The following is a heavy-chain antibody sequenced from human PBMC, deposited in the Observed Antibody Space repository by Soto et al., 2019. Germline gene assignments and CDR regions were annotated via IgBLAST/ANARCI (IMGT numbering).Heavy chain of an antibody. CDR1: GFTFSDYY. CDR3: ARAYSDAFDI. V-gene: IGHV3-11*01. CDR2: ISSSGSGI. D-gene: IGHD2-15*01. J-gene: IGHJ3*02. Sequence: GGSLRLSCVASGFTFSDYYMTWIRQAPGKGLEWVAYISSSGSGIYYPDSVKGRFTISRDNAKNSLYLQMSSLRAEDSAVYYCARAYSDAFDIWGQGTMVTVSS.